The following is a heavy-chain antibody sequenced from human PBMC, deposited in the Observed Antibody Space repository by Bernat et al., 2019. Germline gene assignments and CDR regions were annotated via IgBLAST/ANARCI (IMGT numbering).Heavy chain of an antibody. J-gene: IGHJ5*02. CDR1: GFTFSSYG. D-gene: IGHD4-23*01. CDR2: ISYDGSNK. CDR3: AKDRGTTVVTPWFDP. V-gene: IGHV3-30*18. Sequence: VQLVESGGGLAKPGGSLRLSCAASGFTFSSYGMHWVRQAPGKGLEWVAVISYDGSNKYYADSVKGRFTISRDNSKNTLYLQMNSLRAEDTAVYYCAKDRGTTVVTPWFDPWGQGTLVTVSS.